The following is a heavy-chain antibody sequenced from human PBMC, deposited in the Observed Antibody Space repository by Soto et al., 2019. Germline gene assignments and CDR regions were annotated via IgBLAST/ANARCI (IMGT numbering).Heavy chain of an antibody. D-gene: IGHD3-16*01. CDR1: GFTFNGAW. J-gene: IGHJ4*02. CDR2: DKSKVDGETI. V-gene: IGHV3-15*07. CDR3: AADLPDWGAYAFDY. Sequence: EVQLVESGGGLVEPGGSLRLSCAASGFTFNGAWMNWVRQGPGKGLEWVGRDKSKVDGETIDYAAPVKGRFTISRDDSRNTVYLQTYSLSTVDTAMYYCAADLPDWGAYAFDYWGQGALVTVSS.